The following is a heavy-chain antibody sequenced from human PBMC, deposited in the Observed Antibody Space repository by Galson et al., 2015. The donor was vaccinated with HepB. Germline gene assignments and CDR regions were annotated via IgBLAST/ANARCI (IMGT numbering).Heavy chain of an antibody. CDR3: ARAGTGDY. CDR2: IGSSNTYM. Sequence: SLRLSCAASGFTFSSYSMNWVRQAPGKGLEWVSSIGSSNTYMFYADSVKGRFTTSRDNAKNSLYLQMNSLRAKDTAVYYCARAGTGDYWGQGTLVTVSS. V-gene: IGHV3-21*01. J-gene: IGHJ4*02. CDR1: GFTFSSYS. D-gene: IGHD1-1*01.